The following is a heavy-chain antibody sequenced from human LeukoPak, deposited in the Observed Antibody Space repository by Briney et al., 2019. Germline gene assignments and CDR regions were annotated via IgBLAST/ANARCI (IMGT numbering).Heavy chain of an antibody. CDR3: ARASGIAAAGGDYYYYYMDV. V-gene: IGHV3-53*01. CDR1: GFTVSSNY. D-gene: IGHD6-13*01. J-gene: IGHJ6*03. Sequence: GGSLRLSCAASGFTVSSNYMSWVRQAPGKGLEWVSVIYSGGSTYYADSVKGRFTISRDNSKNTLYLQMNSLRAEDTAVYYCARASGIAAAGGDYYYYYMDVWGKGTTVTVSS. CDR2: IYSGGST.